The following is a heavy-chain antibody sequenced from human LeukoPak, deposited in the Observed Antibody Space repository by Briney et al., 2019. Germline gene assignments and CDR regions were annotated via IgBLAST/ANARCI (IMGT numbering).Heavy chain of an antibody. V-gene: IGHV4-4*07. CDR1: GGSISSFY. CDR2: VDTSGST. D-gene: IGHD3-10*01. CDR3: ARDPAPTEARFGELFPGPPYYYGMDV. J-gene: IGHJ6*02. Sequence: SETLSLTCTVSGGSISSFYWSWVRQSAGKGLEWIGRVDTSGSTHYNPSLGSRVTMSLDTSKNQFSLNLRSVNVADTAVYYCARDPAPTEARFGELFPGPPYYYGMDVWGQGTTVTVSS.